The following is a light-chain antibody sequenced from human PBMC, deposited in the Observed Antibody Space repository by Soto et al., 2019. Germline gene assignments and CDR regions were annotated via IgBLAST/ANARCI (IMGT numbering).Light chain of an antibody. J-gene: IGKJ1*01. CDR1: QRVSND. V-gene: IGKV3-20*01. CDR2: GAS. CDR3: QQYSSLWT. Sequence: EIVLTQSPATLSVSPGERATLSCRASQRVSNDFAWYQQKPGQAPRLLIYGASSRATGIPDRFSGSGSGTDFTLSISRLEPEDFAVYYCQQYSSLWTFGQGTKVDIK.